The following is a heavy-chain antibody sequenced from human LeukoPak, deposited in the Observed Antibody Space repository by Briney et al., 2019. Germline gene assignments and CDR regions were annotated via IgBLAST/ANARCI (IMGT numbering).Heavy chain of an antibody. J-gene: IGHJ6*02. CDR2: IHYSGTT. V-gene: IGHV4-59*08. CDR1: GGSISGYY. Sequence: PSETLSLTCTVSGGSISGYYWSWFRQPPGKEVEWIGYIHYSGTTNYNPSPRSRVTISVDTSKNHFSLKLSSVTAADTAVYYCARQLGYGMDVWGQGATVTVSS. CDR3: ARQLGYGMDV.